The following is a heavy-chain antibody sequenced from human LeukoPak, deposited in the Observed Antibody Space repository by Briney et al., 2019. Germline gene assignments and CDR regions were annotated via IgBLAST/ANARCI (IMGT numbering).Heavy chain of an antibody. D-gene: IGHD1-26*01. V-gene: IGHV3-48*03. CDR3: ARAQWEPTSYYFDY. Sequence: PGGSLRLSCAASGFTFSSYEMNWVRQAPGKGLEWVSYISSSGSTIYYADSVKGRSTISRDNAKNSLYLQMNSLRAEDTAVYYCARAQWEPTSYYFDYWGQGSLVTVSS. CDR2: ISSSGSTI. CDR1: GFTFSSYE. J-gene: IGHJ4*02.